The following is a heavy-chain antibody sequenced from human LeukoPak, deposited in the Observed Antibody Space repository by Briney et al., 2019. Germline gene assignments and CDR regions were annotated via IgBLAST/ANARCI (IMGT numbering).Heavy chain of an antibody. CDR1: GYTFTGYY. V-gene: IGHV1-2*02. J-gene: IGHJ4*02. Sequence: ASVKVSCKASGYTFTGYYLHWVRQAPGQGLEWMGWIDANTGGTKYTQKFQGRVTMTRDTSFSTAYMELSRLTSDDTAVYYCARDRSITEKYCGSYFPDYWGQGTLVTVSS. D-gene: IGHD1-26*01. CDR2: IDANTGGT. CDR3: ARDRSITEKYCGSYFPDY.